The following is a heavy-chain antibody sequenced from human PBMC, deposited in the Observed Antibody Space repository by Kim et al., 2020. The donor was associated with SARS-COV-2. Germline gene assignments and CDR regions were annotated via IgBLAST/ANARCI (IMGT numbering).Heavy chain of an antibody. CDR3: AREDCRSGNCYTLGEVGWFRA. J-gene: IGHJ5*02. Sequence: GGSLRLSCAAFGFTLSSYAMHWVRQAPGKGLEWVAFISYDGSNESYADSVKGRFTVSRDNSKSSLYLQMNSLRADDTAVCYCAREDCRSGNCYTLGEVGWFRARGEGPLVSVAS. CDR2: ISYDGSNE. CDR1: GFTLSSYA. D-gene: IGHD2-15*01. V-gene: IGHV3-30*04.